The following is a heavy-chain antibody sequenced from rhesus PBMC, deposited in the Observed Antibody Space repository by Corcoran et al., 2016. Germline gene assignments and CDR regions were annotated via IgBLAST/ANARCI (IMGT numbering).Heavy chain of an antibody. CDR1: GYSISSGYD. D-gene: IGHD1-1*01. J-gene: IGHJ4*01. CDR2: FYGSSGST. Sequence: QVQLQESGPGVVKPSETLSITCAVSGYSISSGYDWRWIRQPPGKGLGWIGYFYGSSGSTNYNPSLKNRVTISKDTSKNQFSLKLSSVTAADTAVYYCARGLSWNYRLDYWGQGVLVTVSS. CDR3: ARGLSWNYRLDY. V-gene: IGHV4-76*01.